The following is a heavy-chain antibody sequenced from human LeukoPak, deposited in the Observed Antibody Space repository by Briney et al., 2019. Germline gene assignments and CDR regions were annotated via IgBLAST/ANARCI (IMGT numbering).Heavy chain of an antibody. CDR3: ARGGYCSGGSCFLDYGVDYVVSDFDY. D-gene: IGHD2-15*01. Sequence: GGTPRLSCAASGVTFSSDAMTWVRQAPGQGLEWGSSITDTVGTTYYANSVKGRFTIYRDMNTLYLQINSLRAEDTAVYYCARGGYCSGGSCFLDYGVDYVVSDFDYWGQGTLVTVSS. CDR1: GVTFSSDA. J-gene: IGHJ4*02. V-gene: IGHV3-23*01. CDR2: ITDTVGTT.